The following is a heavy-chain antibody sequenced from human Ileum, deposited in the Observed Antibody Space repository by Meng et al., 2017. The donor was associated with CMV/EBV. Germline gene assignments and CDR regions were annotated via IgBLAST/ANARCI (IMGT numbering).Heavy chain of an antibody. CDR2: VFWDDDK. Sequence: GVSLTRGGGVGLIRQAPGKALEWLAAVFWDDDKHYSSSMKSRLSIIKDTSNNQVFLTMTNVDPVDTASYYCARTTKARTSYYDTFDYWGQGTLVTVSS. V-gene: IGHV2-5*02. CDR1: GVSLTRGGG. D-gene: IGHD3-22*01. CDR3: ARTTKARTSYYDTFDY. J-gene: IGHJ4*02.